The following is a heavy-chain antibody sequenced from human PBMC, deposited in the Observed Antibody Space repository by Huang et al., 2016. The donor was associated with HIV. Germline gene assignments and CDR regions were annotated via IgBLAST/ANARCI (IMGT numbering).Heavy chain of an antibody. CDR3: AKGSMANAFDI. Sequence: QVQLVESGGGVVQPGGSLRLSCAASGFTFSSYGMHWVRQAPGKGLEWVAVIRYDGINKYYADSVRGRFTISRDNSKNTLYLQMNSLRAEDTAVYYCAKGSMANAFDIWGQGTMVTVSS. CDR1: GFTFSSYG. D-gene: IGHD3-10*01. V-gene: IGHV3-30*02. J-gene: IGHJ3*02. CDR2: IRYDGINK.